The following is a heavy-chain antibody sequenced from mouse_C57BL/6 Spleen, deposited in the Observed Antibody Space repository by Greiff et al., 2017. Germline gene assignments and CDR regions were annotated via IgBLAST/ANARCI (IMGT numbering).Heavy chain of an antibody. CDR2: IYPGDGDT. D-gene: IGHD3-2*02. J-gene: IGHJ3*01. V-gene: IGHV1-82*01. CDR3: ASGDSSCSFAY. CDR1: GYAFSSSW. Sequence: VQLQQSGPELVKPGASVKISCKASGYAFSSSWMNWVKQRPGKGLEWIGRIYPGDGDTNYNGKFKGKATLTAYKSSSTADMQLSSLTSEDSAVYFCASGDSSCSFAYWGQGTLVTVSA.